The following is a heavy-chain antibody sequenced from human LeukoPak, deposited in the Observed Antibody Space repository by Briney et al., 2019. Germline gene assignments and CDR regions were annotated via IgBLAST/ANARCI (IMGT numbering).Heavy chain of an antibody. CDR2: IKQDGSEK. Sequence: GGSLRLSCAASGFTFSSYWMSWVRQAPGKGLEWVANIKQDGSEKYYVDSVKGRFTISRDNAKNSLYLQMNSLRAEDTAVYYCARDLWGSSGWDFDYWGQGTLVTVAS. V-gene: IGHV3-7*01. CDR3: ARDLWGSSGWDFDY. D-gene: IGHD6-19*01. J-gene: IGHJ4*02. CDR1: GFTFSSYW.